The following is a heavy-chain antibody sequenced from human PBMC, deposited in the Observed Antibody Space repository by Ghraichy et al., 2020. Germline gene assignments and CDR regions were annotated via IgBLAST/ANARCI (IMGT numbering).Heavy chain of an antibody. CDR2: ISGSGDST. J-gene: IGHJ4*02. V-gene: IGHV3-23*01. CDR1: GFTFTNYA. CDR3: AKGLGSYCGADCYSRILDY. Sequence: GGSLRLSCAASGFTFTNYAMTWVRQASVKGLEWVSIISGSGDSTVYADSVKGRFTISRDNSKNTLYLDMNSLRAEDTAVYYCAKGLGSYCGADCYSRILDYWGQGTLVTVSS. D-gene: IGHD2-21*02.